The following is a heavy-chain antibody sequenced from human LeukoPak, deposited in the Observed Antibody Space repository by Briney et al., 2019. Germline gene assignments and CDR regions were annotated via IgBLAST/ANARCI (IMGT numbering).Heavy chain of an antibody. Sequence: ASVKVSCKASGYTFTSYDINWVRQATGQGLEWMGIINLSGGGTSYAQNFQGRITMTGDVSTSTVYMELRSLRSEDTAAYYCARGAYWYRLDYWDQGTLVTVSS. J-gene: IGHJ4*02. D-gene: IGHD2-8*02. CDR1: GYTFTSYD. V-gene: IGHV1-46*01. CDR2: INLSGGGT. CDR3: ARGAYWYRLDY.